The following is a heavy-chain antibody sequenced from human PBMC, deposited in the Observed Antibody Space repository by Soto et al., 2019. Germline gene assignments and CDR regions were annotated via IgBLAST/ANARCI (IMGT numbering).Heavy chain of an antibody. CDR1: GGSISSYY. D-gene: IGHD1-26*01. CDR3: ARFRSYWVFDY. V-gene: IGHV4-59*01. Sequence: SETLSLTCTVSGGSISSYYWSWIRQPPGKGLEWIGYIYYSGSTNYNPSLKSRVTISVDTSKNQFSLKLSSVTAADTAVYYCARFRSYWVFDYWGQGTLVTVSS. CDR2: IYYSGST. J-gene: IGHJ4*02.